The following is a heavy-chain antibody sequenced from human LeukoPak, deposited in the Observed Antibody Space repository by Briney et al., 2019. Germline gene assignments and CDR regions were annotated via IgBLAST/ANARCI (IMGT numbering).Heavy chain of an antibody. CDR1: GGPISSSSYY. J-gene: IGHJ5*02. V-gene: IGHV4-39*07. CDR2: IFYSGSS. D-gene: IGHD2-2*01. CDR3: ARESPIVVVPAAIPGGFDP. Sequence: SETLSLTCTVSGGPISSSSYYWGWIRQPPGKGLEWIGRIFYSGSSYSNPSLKSRISISVDTSKNHFSLHLSSVTAADTAVYYCARESPIVVVPAAIPGGFDPWGQGTLVTVSS.